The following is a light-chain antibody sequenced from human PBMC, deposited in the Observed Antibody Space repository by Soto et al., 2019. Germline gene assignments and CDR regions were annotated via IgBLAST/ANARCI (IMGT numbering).Light chain of an antibody. Sequence: QSVLTQPPSVSGAPGQTITISCTGSSSNIGADFGVHWYQQLPGAAPKLVIFVNTNRPSGVPDRFSGSKSGTSASLAITGLQAEDEADYYCASYTSSRAPWIFGTGTKLTVL. V-gene: IGLV1-40*01. CDR2: VNT. CDR1: SSNIGADFG. CDR3: ASYTSSRAPWI. J-gene: IGLJ1*01.